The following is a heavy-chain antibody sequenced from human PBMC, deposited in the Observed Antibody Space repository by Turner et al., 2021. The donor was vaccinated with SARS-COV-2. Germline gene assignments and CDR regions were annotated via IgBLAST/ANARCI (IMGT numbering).Heavy chain of an antibody. Sequence: EVQLFESGGGLVQPGGSLRLSCPASGFTFSRYAMSWVRQAPGKGLEWVSAFSGSGGSTYYADSVKGRFTISRDNSKNTLYLQMNSLRAEDTAVYYCAKATYDFWSGYGYYSYGMDVWGQGTTVTVSS. J-gene: IGHJ6*02. CDR3: AKATYDFWSGYGYYSYGMDV. CDR1: GFTFSRYA. D-gene: IGHD3-3*01. V-gene: IGHV3-23*01. CDR2: FSGSGGST.